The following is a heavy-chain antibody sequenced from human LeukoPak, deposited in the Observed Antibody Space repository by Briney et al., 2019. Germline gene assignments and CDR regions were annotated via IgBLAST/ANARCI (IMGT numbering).Heavy chain of an antibody. CDR1: GSTFSNYG. V-gene: IGHV3-30*18. D-gene: IGHD1-26*01. J-gene: IGHJ3*02. CDR2: ISYDGSNK. Sequence: GRSLRLSCAASGSTFSNYGMHWVRQAPGKGLEWVAVISYDGSNKYYADSVKGRFTISRDNAKNSLYLQMNSLRAEDTALYYCTKGRVSGTHGAFDIWGQGTMVTVSS. CDR3: TKGRVSGTHGAFDI.